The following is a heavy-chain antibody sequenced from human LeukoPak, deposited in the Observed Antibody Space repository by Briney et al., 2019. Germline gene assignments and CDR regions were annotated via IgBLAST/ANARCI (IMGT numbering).Heavy chain of an antibody. CDR3: VKRAPGAAYED. J-gene: IGHJ4*02. CDR1: GYTFTSYY. CDR2: INPSGGST. D-gene: IGHD3-22*01. V-gene: IGHV1-46*01. Sequence: ASVKVSCKASGYTFTSYYMHWVRQAPGQGLVWMGIINPSGGSTSYAQKFQGRVTMTRDTSTSTVYMELSSLRAEDTAVYYCVKRAPGAAYEDWGQGTLVTVSS.